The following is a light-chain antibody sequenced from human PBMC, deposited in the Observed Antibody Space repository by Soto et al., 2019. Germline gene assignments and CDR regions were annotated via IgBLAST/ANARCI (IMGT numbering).Light chain of an antibody. CDR2: GAS. Sequence: VMTQSPATLSVSPGERATLSCRASQSVNSNLAWYQQNPDQAPRLLIFGASTRATGIPARFSGSGSGTEFTLTISSLQSEDFAVYYCQHYHNWPPWTFGQGTKVEI. CDR3: QHYHNWPPWT. J-gene: IGKJ1*01. V-gene: IGKV3-15*01. CDR1: QSVNSN.